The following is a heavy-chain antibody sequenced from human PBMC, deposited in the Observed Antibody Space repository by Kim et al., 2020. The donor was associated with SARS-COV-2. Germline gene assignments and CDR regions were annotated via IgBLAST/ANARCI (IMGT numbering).Heavy chain of an antibody. J-gene: IGHJ4*02. D-gene: IGHD4-17*01. CDR3: ARDPSGDYTPQLDY. V-gene: IGHV3-33*01. CDR1: GFTFSSYG. CDR2: IWYDGSNK. Sequence: GSLRLSCAASGFTFSSYGMHWVRQAPGKGLEWVAVIWYDGSNKYYADSVKGRFTISRDNSKNTLYLQMNSLRAEDTAVYYCARDPSGDYTPQLDYWGQGTLVTVSS.